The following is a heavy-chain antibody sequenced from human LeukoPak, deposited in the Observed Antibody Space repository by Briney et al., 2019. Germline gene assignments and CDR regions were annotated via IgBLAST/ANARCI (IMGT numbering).Heavy chain of an antibody. D-gene: IGHD6-19*01. CDR2: IYSSGST. Sequence: PSETLSLTCTVSGGSISSYYWTWIRQPPGKGLQWIGSIYSSGSTNYNPSLMSRVTISVDTSKNQFSLKLSPVTAADTAVYCCARERSGWSYYFDYWGQGTLVTVSS. J-gene: IGHJ4*02. V-gene: IGHV4-59*01. CDR1: GGSISSYY. CDR3: ARERSGWSYYFDY.